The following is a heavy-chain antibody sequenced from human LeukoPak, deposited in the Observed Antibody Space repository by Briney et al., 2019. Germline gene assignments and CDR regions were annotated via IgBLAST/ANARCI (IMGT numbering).Heavy chain of an antibody. J-gene: IGHJ4*02. CDR1: GFTFSSYN. CDR3: ARLQVNYGDYYYDF. V-gene: IGHV3-21*01. Sequence: PGGSLRLSCAASGFTFSSYNMNWVRQAPGKGLEWVSCISGTSSYTYYADSVRGRFTISRDNAKNSLYLQMNSLSAEDTAVYYCARLQVNYGDYYYDFWGQGTRVTVST. CDR2: ISGTSSYT. D-gene: IGHD4-17*01.